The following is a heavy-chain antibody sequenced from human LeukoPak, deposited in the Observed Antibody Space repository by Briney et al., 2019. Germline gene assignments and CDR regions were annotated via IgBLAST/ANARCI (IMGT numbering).Heavy chain of an antibody. J-gene: IGHJ4*02. CDR2: IYYSGST. D-gene: IGHD3-10*01. V-gene: IGHV4-39*01. CDR3: ARHGRGVSPRY. Sequence: PSETLSLTCTVSGGSISSSSYYWGWIRQPPGKGLEWIGSIYYSGSTYYNPSLKSRVTISVDTSKNQFSLKLSSVTAADTAVYYCARHGRGVSPRYWGQGTLVTVSS. CDR1: GGSISSSSYY.